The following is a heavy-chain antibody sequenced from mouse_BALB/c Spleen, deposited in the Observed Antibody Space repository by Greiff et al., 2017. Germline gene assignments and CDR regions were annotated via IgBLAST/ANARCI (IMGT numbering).Heavy chain of an antibody. J-gene: IGHJ3*01. CDR3: ASHYDYLWFAY. V-gene: IGHV2-4-1*01. CDR1: GFSLTSYG. CDR2: IWSGGST. Sequence: QVQLKESGPGLVQPSQSLSITCTVSGFSLTSYGVHWVRQSPGKGLEWLGVIWSGGSTDYNAAFISRLSISKDNSKSQVFFKMNSLQADDTAIYYCASHYDYLWFAYWGQGTLVTVSA. D-gene: IGHD2-4*01.